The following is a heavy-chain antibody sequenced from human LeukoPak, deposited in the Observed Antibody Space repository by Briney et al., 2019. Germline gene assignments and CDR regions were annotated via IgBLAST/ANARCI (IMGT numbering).Heavy chain of an antibody. D-gene: IGHD4-23*01. J-gene: IGHJ3*02. CDR3: ARVTVVTGGAFDI. Sequence: SETLSLTCTVSGGSISSGGYYWSWIRQHPGKGLEWIGYIYYSGSTYYNPSLKSRVTISVDTSKNQFSLKLSSVTAADTAVYHCARVTVVTGGAFDIWGQGTMVTVSS. CDR1: GGSISSGGYY. V-gene: IGHV4-31*03. CDR2: IYYSGST.